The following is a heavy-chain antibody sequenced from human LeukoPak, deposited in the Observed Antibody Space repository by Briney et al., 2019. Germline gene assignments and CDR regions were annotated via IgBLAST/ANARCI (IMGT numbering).Heavy chain of an antibody. CDR2: IYYSGTT. Sequence: SETLSLTCTVSGGSISSSNSYWGWIRQPPGEGLEWIGSIYYSGTTYYNPSLKSRVTISVDTSKNQFSLKLSSVTAADTAVYYCARQTYYYDSSGPRSYNWFDPWGQGTLVTVSS. CDR3: ARQTYYYDSSGPRSYNWFDP. CDR1: GGSISSSNSY. D-gene: IGHD3-22*01. J-gene: IGHJ5*02. V-gene: IGHV4-39*01.